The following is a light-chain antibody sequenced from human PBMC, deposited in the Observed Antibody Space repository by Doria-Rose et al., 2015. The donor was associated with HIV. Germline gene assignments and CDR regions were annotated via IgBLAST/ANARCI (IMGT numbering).Light chain of an antibody. J-gene: IGKJ1*01. V-gene: IGKV3-20*01. CDR1: QSFSSTY. CDR3: HQYSTSWT. CDR2: DGS. Sequence: TQSPGTLSLSPGERATLSCRASQSFSSTYLAWYQQKPGQAPSLLIYDGSTRATGIPDRFSASGSGADFTLTINRLEPEDFALYYCHQYSTSWTFGQRTKVEI.